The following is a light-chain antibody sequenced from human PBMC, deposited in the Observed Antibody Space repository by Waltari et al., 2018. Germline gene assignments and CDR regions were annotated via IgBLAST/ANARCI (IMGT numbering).Light chain of an antibody. J-gene: IGKJ1*01. CDR2: WAS. CDR3: QQYNSYWT. CDR1: QSVLYSSNNKNY. V-gene: IGKV4-1*01. Sequence: DIVMTQSPDSLAVSLGERATINCKSSQSVLYSSNNKNYLAWYQQKPGQPPKLLIYWASPREPGVPDRFSGSGSETDFTLTISSLQAEDVAVYYCQQYNSYWTFGQGTKVEIK.